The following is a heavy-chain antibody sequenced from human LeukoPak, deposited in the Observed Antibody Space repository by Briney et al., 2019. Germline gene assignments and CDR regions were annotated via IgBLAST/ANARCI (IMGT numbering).Heavy chain of an antibody. CDR2: IRKDGSIT. CDR1: GFTFSSYG. J-gene: IGHJ4*02. CDR3: ARVRLGDISDWYIFDD. V-gene: IGHV3-30*02. D-gene: IGHD3-16*01. Sequence: PGGSLRLSCKASGFTFSSYGFHWVRQAPGKGLEWVAFIRKDGSITYYADSVKGRFSISRDIYRNTLFLQMNSLRAEDTAVYYCARVRLGDISDWYIFDDWGQGTLVTVSS.